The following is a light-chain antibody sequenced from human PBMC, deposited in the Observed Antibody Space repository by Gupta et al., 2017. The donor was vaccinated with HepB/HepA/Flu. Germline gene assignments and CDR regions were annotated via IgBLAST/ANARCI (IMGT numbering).Light chain of an antibody. V-gene: IGLV3-21*02. Sequence: SLVLTQPPSVSVAPGETASITCAGNNIGSKNVNWYRQKPGPAPVLVVHVGSDRPSGIPERFSDSNSGNTATLTINRVEAGDEADYYCQVWDTSSGVRPVFGSGTTVTVL. J-gene: IGLJ1*01. CDR1: NIGSKN. CDR2: VGS. CDR3: QVWDTSSGVRPV.